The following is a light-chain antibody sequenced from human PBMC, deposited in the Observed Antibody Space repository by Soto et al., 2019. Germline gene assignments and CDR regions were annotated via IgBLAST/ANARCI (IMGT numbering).Light chain of an antibody. CDR3: QQYGSSPQT. J-gene: IGKJ1*01. CDR1: QSVSSY. CDR2: GAS. Sequence: IGMSMSPAALSVNTGERATLSCRASQSVSSYLAWYQQKPGQAPRLLIYGASSRATGIPDRFSGSGSGTDFTLTISRLEPEDFAVYHCQQYGSSPQTFGEGAKVDIK. V-gene: IGKV3-20*01.